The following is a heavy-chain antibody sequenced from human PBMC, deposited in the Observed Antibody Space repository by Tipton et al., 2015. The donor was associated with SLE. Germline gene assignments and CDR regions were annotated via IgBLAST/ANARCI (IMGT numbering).Heavy chain of an antibody. CDR2: IYHSGST. J-gene: IGHJ6*03. V-gene: IGHV4-4*02. D-gene: IGHD3-3*01. Sequence: SLRLSCAVSGGSISSSNWWSWVRQPPGKGLEWIGEIYHSGSTNYNPSLKNRVTISLDTSKKGFSLELTSMTAADTAVYYCARGVMGFWSYYYMDVWGKGTTVTVSS. CDR3: ARGVMGFWSYYYMDV. CDR1: GGSISSSNW.